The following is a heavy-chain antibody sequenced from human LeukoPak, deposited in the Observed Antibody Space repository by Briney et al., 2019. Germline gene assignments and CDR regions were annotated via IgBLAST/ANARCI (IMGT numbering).Heavy chain of an antibody. Sequence: SETLSLTCTVSGGSFRSHYWSWIRQPAGKGLEWVGRIYASGSTNYNPSLKSRVTMSVDTSKNQFSLKLSSMTAADTAVYYCARDWEAYGDLPGAFDIWGKGTRVTVSP. CDR1: GGSFRSHY. J-gene: IGHJ3*02. CDR2: IYASGST. D-gene: IGHD4-17*01. V-gene: IGHV4-4*07. CDR3: ARDWEAYGDLPGAFDI.